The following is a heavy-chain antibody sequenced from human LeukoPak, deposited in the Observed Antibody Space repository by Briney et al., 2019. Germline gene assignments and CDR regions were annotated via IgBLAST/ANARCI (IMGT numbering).Heavy chain of an antibody. CDR3: ARGNYYDSSGYNWFDP. Sequence: ASLKVSCKASGYTFTSYDINWVRQATGQGLEWMGWMNPNSGNTGYAQKFQGRVTMTRNTSISTAYMELSSLRSEDTAVYYCARGNYYDSSGYNWFDPWGQGTLVTVSS. CDR1: GYTFTSYD. V-gene: IGHV1-8*01. CDR2: MNPNSGNT. D-gene: IGHD3-22*01. J-gene: IGHJ5*02.